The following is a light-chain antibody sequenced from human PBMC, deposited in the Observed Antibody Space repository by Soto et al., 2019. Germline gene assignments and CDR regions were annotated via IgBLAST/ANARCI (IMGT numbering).Light chain of an antibody. Sequence: GLTQSPGTLSLSPGGRATLSCRASQSVSRRLAWYQHRPCQSPRLPIPGASMRASGVPVRFIGSGSGTDFTLTITRLEPEDCAVYYCQQYGGSPSTFGLGTRLEI. CDR2: GAS. CDR1: QSVSRR. J-gene: IGKJ5*01. CDR3: QQYGGSPST. V-gene: IGKV3-20*01.